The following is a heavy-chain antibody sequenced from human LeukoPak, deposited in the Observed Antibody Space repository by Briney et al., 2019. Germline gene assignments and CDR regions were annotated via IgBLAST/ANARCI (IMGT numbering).Heavy chain of an antibody. Sequence: TASETLSLTCAVSGGSISSSNWWSWIRQPPGKGLEWVGEIYPSGSTSYNPSLNSRVTISVDKSKNQFSLKLTSVTAADTAVYYCAIRTXNPGDYXXQGTLVTVXS. J-gene: IGHJ4*02. CDR3: AIRTXNPGDY. CDR1: GGSISSSNW. CDR2: IYPSGST. D-gene: IGHD1-14*01. V-gene: IGHV4-4*02.